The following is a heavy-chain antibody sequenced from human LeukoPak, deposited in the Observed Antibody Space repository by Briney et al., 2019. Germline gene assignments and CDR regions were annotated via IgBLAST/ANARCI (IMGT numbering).Heavy chain of an antibody. V-gene: IGHV1-46*01. D-gene: IGHD6-13*01. J-gene: IGHJ4*02. CDR3: ARDWGAAAGPEYFFDY. Sequence: ASVKVSCKASGYTFTRYYIHWVRQAPGQGLEWMGIINPSSGSTSYAQKFQGRVTMTSDMSTSTVYLELGSLRSEDTAVYYCARDWGAAAGPEYFFDYWGQGTLVTVSS. CDR1: GYTFTRYY. CDR2: INPSSGST.